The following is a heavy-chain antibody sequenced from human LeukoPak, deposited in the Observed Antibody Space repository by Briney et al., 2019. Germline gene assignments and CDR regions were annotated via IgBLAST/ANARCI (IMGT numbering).Heavy chain of an antibody. D-gene: IGHD5-12*01. Sequence: SETLSLTRTVSAGSISSGGYYWNWIRQHPGKGLEWIGYIHDSGSTYHNPSLESRASISADTSKDQFSLKLSSVTAADTAVYHCARDRSGYGVFDYWGQGTLVTVSS. CDR2: IHDSGST. V-gene: IGHV4-31*03. CDR1: AGSISSGGYY. CDR3: ARDRSGYGVFDY. J-gene: IGHJ4*02.